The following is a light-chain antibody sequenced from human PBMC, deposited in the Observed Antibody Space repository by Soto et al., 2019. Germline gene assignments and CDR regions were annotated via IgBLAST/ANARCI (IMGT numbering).Light chain of an antibody. CDR2: TAS. Sequence: IQLTQSPPSLSASVGDRVTITCRASQDIAIYLARYQQKPGEAPNLLIHTASTLHGGVPSRFSGSGSGTDFTLTITSLQAEDFATYYCQQTRSYPSTFGGGTKVDIK. CDR1: QDIAIY. CDR3: QQTRSYPST. J-gene: IGKJ4*01. V-gene: IGKV1-9*01.